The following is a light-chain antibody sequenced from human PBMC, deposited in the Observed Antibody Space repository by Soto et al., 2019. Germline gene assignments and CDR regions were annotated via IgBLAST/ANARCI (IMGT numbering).Light chain of an antibody. J-gene: IGKJ4*01. CDR3: QQYDNLLLT. Sequence: DIQMTQSPSSLSASVGDRVTITCQASQDISNYLNWYQQKPGKAPKLLIYDASNLETGVPSRFSGSGSGTDFTFTIRGLQPEDIATYYCQQYDNLLLTFGGGTKVEIK. CDR1: QDISNY. V-gene: IGKV1-33*01. CDR2: DAS.